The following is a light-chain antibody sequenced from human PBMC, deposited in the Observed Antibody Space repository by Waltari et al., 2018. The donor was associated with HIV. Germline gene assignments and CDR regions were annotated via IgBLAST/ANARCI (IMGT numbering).Light chain of an antibody. CDR1: QAIINY. J-gene: IGKJ3*01. CDR2: DAS. Sequence: DIQMTQSPSSLSTSIGDRVTITCQASQAIINYLSWYQQKPGKAPKLLISDASNLETGVPSRFSGSGSGTNFSFTISSLQPEDFGTYYRQQYDTLPFTFGPGTKVEIK. V-gene: IGKV1-33*01. CDR3: QQYDTLPFT.